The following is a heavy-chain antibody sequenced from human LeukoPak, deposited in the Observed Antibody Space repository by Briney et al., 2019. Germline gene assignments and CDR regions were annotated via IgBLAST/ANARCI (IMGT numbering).Heavy chain of an antibody. CDR1: GFTFSSYA. Sequence: GGSLRLSCAASGFTFSSYAMSWVRQAPGKGLEWVSAISGSGGSTYYADSVKGRFTISRDNSKNTLYLQMNSLRAEDTAVYYCAKTVVPAAGGSSWFDPWGQGTLVTVSS. V-gene: IGHV3-23*01. CDR2: ISGSGGST. J-gene: IGHJ5*02. CDR3: AKTVVPAAGGSSWFDP. D-gene: IGHD2-2*01.